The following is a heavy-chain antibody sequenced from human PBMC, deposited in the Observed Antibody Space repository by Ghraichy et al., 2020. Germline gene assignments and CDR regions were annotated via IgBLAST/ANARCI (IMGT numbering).Heavy chain of an antibody. D-gene: IGHD2-2*02. J-gene: IGHJ5*01. V-gene: IGHV3-7*04. CDR1: GFTFGDYW. CDR3: ARGIYCSRTRCYILGPAVAARPVWLDS. Sequence: GGSLRLSCAASGFTFGDYWMSWVRQAPGKGLEWVANINQDGSEKYYVDSVKGRFTISRDNAKNSLYLQMNSLRPEDTAVYYCARGIYCSRTRCYILGPAVAARPVWLDSW. CDR2: INQDGSEK.